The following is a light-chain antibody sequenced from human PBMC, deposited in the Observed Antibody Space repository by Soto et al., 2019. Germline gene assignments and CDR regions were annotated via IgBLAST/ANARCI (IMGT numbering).Light chain of an antibody. J-gene: IGLJ1*01. CDR2: EDS. CDR1: SSDVGNYNL. V-gene: IGLV2-23*01. Sequence: QSALTQPASVSGSPGQSITISCTGTSSDVGNYNLVSWYQQHPAKAPKLMTYEDSKRPSGVSNRFSGSKSGNTASLTISGLQAEDEAYYYCCSYAGSNTFVFGTGTKVTVL. CDR3: CSYAGSNTFV.